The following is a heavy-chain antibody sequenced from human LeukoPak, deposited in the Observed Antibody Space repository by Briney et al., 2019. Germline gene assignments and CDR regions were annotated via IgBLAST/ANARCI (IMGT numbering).Heavy chain of an antibody. CDR1: GGSICSSSYY. CDR3: ARDREGGGPSAFDY. J-gene: IGHJ4*02. V-gene: IGHV4-39*07. Sequence: SETLSLTCTVSGGSICSSSYYWGWIRQPPGKGLEWIGSIYYSGSTYYNPSLKSRVTISVDTSKNQFSLKLSSVTAADTAVYYCARDREGGGPSAFDYWGQGTLVTVSS. D-gene: IGHD1-26*01. CDR2: IYYSGST.